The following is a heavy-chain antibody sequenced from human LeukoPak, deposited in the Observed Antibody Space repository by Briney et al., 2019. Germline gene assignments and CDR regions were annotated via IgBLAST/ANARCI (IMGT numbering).Heavy chain of an antibody. CDR1: GGSFSGYY. CDR3: ARGGLMITFGGVIVD. CDR2: INHSGST. J-gene: IGHJ4*02. D-gene: IGHD3-16*02. V-gene: IGHV4-34*01. Sequence: KTSETLSLTCAVYGGSFSGYYWSWIRQPPGKGLEWIGEINHSGSTNYNPSLKSRVTISVDTSKNQFSLKLSSVTAADTAVYYCARGGLMITFGGVIVDWGQGTLVTVSS.